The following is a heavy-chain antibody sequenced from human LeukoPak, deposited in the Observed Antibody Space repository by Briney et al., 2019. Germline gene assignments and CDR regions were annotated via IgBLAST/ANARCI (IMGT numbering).Heavy chain of an antibody. CDR3: ATTPGDSSGYYYVLDY. D-gene: IGHD3-22*01. J-gene: IGHJ4*02. CDR2: FDPEDGET. Sequence: GASVKVSFKVSGYTLPELSMHWVRQAPGKGLEWMGGFDPEDGETIYAQKFQGRVTMTEGTSTDTAYMELSSLRSEDTAVYYCATTPGDSSGYYYVLDYWGQGTLVTVSS. CDR1: GYTLPELS. V-gene: IGHV1-24*01.